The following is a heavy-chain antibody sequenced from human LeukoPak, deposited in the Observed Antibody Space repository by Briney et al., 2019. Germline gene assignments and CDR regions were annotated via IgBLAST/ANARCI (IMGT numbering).Heavy chain of an antibody. V-gene: IGHV3-23*01. Sequence: PGGSLRLSCAASGFTFSSYAMSWVRQAPGKGLEWVSAISGSGGSTYYADSVKGRFTISRDNSKNTLYLQMNSLRAEDTAVYYCATPSSYVWGSHRQLFDYWGQGTLVTVSS. CDR3: ATPSSYVWGSHRQLFDY. CDR1: GFTFSSYA. J-gene: IGHJ4*02. D-gene: IGHD3-16*02. CDR2: ISGSGGST.